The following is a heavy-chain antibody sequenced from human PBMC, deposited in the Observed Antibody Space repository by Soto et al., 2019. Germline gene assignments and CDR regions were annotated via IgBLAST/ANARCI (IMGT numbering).Heavy chain of an antibody. CDR1: GYTFTSYD. V-gene: IGHV1-8*01. J-gene: IGHJ4*02. Sequence: ASVKVSCKASGYTFTSYDINWVRQATGQGLEWMGWMNPNSGNTGYAQKFQGRVTMTRNTSIDTAYMELSSLRSEDTAVYYCATEKDDILTGPFDYWGQGTLVTSPQ. CDR2: MNPNSGNT. D-gene: IGHD3-9*01. CDR3: ATEKDDILTGPFDY.